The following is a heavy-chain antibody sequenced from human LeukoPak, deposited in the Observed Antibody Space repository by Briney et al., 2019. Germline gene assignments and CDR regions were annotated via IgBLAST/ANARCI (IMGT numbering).Heavy chain of an antibody. CDR3: ARDDSRYSGSPDY. CDR1: GFSFISFG. D-gene: IGHD1-26*01. CDR2: IKDDGSEK. Sequence: GGSLRLSCAAYGFSFISFGMSWVRQAPGKGLEWVANIKDDGSEKYYVDSVKGRFTISRDNAKNSLYLQMNSLRAEDTAVYYCARDDSRYSGSPDYWGQGTRVTVSS. J-gene: IGHJ4*02. V-gene: IGHV3-7*01.